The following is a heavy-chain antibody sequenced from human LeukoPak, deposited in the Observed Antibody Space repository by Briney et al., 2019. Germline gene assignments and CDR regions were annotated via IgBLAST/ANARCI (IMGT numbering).Heavy chain of an antibody. CDR3: ARGVMVWPPAKRAEYFQH. CDR1: GFTFSSYG. V-gene: IGHV3-33*01. J-gene: IGHJ1*01. CDR2: IWYDGSNK. Sequence: GRSLRLSCAASGFTFSSYGMHWVRQAPGKGLEWVAVIWYDGSNKYYADSVKGRFTISRDNSKNTLYLQMNSLRAEDTAVYYCARGVMVWPPAKRAEYFQHWGQGTLVTVSS. D-gene: IGHD3-10*01.